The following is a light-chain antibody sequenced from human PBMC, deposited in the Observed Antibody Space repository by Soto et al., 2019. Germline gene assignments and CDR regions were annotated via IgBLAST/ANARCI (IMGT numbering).Light chain of an antibody. V-gene: IGLV1-40*01. CDR1: SSNIGAGYD. CDR2: GNS. CDR3: QSYDSSLSGVV. Sequence: QSVLTQPPSVSGAPGQRVTISCTGSSSNIGAGYDVHWYQQLPGTAPKHLIYGNSNRPSGVPDRFSGSKSGTSASLAITGLQAEDEADYYCQSYDSSLSGVVFGGWTKLTVL. J-gene: IGLJ2*01.